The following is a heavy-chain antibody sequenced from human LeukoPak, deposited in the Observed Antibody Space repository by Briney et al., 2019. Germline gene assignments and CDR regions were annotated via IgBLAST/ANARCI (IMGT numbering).Heavy chain of an antibody. CDR2: IKHSGST. J-gene: IGHJ4*02. Sequence: SETLSLTCAVYGGSFSGYYWSWIRQPPGKGLECIGEIKHSGSTNYNPSLKSRVTISVDTSKNQFSLKLSSVTAADTAVYYCARGLAEMATIYYFDYWGQGTLVTVSS. CDR1: GGSFSGYY. CDR3: ARGLAEMATIYYFDY. V-gene: IGHV4-34*01. D-gene: IGHD5-24*01.